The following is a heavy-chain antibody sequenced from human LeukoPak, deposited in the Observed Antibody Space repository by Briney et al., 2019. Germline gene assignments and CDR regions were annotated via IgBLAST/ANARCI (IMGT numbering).Heavy chain of an antibody. V-gene: IGHV4-38-2*01. J-gene: IGHJ4*02. D-gene: IGHD4-17*01. CDR1: GYSITRGYF. CDR3: ARPPDSSDYGAAFDF. Sequence: SETLSLTCGVSGYSITRGYFWGWIRQPPGKGLEWIGSIYHSGTTYYNPSLKSRVTTSVDTSKNQFSLKLSTVTATDTAVYYCARPPDSSDYGAAFDFWGQGTLVTVSS. CDR2: IYHSGTT.